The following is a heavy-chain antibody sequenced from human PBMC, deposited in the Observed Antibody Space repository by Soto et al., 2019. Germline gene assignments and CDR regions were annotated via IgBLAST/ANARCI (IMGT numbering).Heavy chain of an antibody. Sequence: SVKVSCKASGGTFSSYTISWVRQAPGQGLEWMGRIIPILGIANYAQKFQGRVTITADKSTSTAYMELSSLRSEDTAVYYCAGSYYTPSNFYYYYMDVWGKGTTVTVSS. CDR2: IIPILGIA. CDR3: AGSYYTPSNFYYYYMDV. V-gene: IGHV1-69*02. CDR1: GGTFSSYT. J-gene: IGHJ6*03. D-gene: IGHD3-10*01.